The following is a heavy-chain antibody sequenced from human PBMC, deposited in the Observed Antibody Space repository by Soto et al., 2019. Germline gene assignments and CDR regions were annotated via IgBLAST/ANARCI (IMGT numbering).Heavy chain of an antibody. V-gene: IGHV3-30*18. D-gene: IGHD1-20*01. J-gene: IGHJ4*02. CDR2: ISYDGSNR. CDR1: GFTFSSYE. Sequence: VGPLRLSCASSGFTFSSYEMHWVRQAPGKGLEWVAVISYDGSNRYYADSVRGRFTISRDNSKNTLYLQMNSLRAEDTALYYCAKDQAYKWNPPVYWGQGT. CDR3: AKDQAYKWNPPVY.